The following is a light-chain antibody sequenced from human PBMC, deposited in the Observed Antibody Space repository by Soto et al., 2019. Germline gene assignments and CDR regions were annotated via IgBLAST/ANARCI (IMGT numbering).Light chain of an antibody. V-gene: IGKV1-9*01. CDR3: QQYETFSGT. Sequence: ILLTQSPSSLSASVGDRVTITCRASQGIDSSFAWYQQKPGKAPKLLIYAASSLQSGVPSRFSGSGSGTKFTLTIASLQPDDFATYYCQQYETFSGTFGPGTKVDIK. CDR1: QGIDSS. CDR2: AAS. J-gene: IGKJ1*01.